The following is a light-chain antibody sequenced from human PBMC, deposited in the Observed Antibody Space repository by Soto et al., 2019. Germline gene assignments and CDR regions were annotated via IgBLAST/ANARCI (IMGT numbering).Light chain of an antibody. CDR1: QSLLHSKGYNY. J-gene: IGKJ1*01. CDR3: MQALETPWT. Sequence: DIVMTQFPLFLPVTPGEPASISCRSSQSLLHSKGYNYLDWYLQKPGQSPQLLIYLGSNRASGVPDRFSGSGSGRDFTLKISRVEAEDVGVYYCMQALETPWTFGQGTKVEIK. CDR2: LGS. V-gene: IGKV2-28*01.